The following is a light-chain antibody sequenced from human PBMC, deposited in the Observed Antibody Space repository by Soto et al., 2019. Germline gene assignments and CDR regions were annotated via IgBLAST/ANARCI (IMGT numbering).Light chain of an antibody. J-gene: IGKJ4*01. CDR2: DAS. CDR1: QSVSIY. Sequence: EIVLTQSPATLSLSPGERATLSCRASQSVSIYLAWYQQKAGQAPRLLIYDASNRATGIPARFSGSGSGTDFALNISSLETEHLAGCYCQQRSDWPLTFGVGTKVHIK. CDR3: QQRSDWPLT. V-gene: IGKV3-11*01.